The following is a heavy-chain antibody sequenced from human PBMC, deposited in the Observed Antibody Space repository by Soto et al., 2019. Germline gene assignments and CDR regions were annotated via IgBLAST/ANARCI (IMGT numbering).Heavy chain of an antibody. CDR2: ISRSGSDI. Sequence: PGGSLRLSCAASGFTFSDYSMNWVRQAPGKGLEWVSYISRSGSDIYYADSVKGRFTISRDNAKNSLFLQMNSLRAEDTAVYYCATVGYCSSTSCQTRYYYYGMDAWGQGTTVTVSS. J-gene: IGHJ6*02. D-gene: IGHD2-2*03. CDR3: ATVGYCSSTSCQTRYYYYGMDA. CDR1: GFTFSDYS. V-gene: IGHV3-11*01.